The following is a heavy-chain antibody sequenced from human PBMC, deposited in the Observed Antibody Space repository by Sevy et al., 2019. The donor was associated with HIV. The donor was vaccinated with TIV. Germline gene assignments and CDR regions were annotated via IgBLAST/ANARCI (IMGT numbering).Heavy chain of an antibody. V-gene: IGHV4-59*01. D-gene: IGHD5-12*01. CDR2: IHYTGNT. Sequence: SETLSLTCTVSGGSISAYYWSWIRQPPGKGLEWIGYIHYTGNTKYNPSLESRVTISVDTSKNQFPLKLSSVTAADTAIYYCASAPPVRSGDDSLNWFAPWGQGTLVTVSS. CDR3: ASAPPVRSGDDSLNWFAP. J-gene: IGHJ5*02. CDR1: GGSISAYY.